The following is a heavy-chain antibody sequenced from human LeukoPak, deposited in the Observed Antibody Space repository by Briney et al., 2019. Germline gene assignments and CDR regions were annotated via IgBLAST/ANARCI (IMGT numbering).Heavy chain of an antibody. CDR2: ISAYNGNT. Sequence: ASVKVSCKASGYTFTSYGISWVRQAPAQGLEWRGWISAYNGNTNCAQKLQGRVTMTRDMSTSTDYMELSSLRSEDTAVYYCARDNSVEDTAWWFDPWGQGTLVTVSS. CDR3: ARDNSVEDTAWWFDP. CDR1: GYTFTSYG. J-gene: IGHJ5*02. D-gene: IGHD4-23*01. V-gene: IGHV1-18*01.